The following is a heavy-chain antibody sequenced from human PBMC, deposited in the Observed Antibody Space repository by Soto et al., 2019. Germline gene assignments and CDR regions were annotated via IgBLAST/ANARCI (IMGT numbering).Heavy chain of an antibody. CDR1: GGSISSGGYY. CDR2: IYYSGST. J-gene: IGHJ6*02. V-gene: IGHV4-31*03. D-gene: IGHD2-2*02. CDR3: ARARVVQAAIDYYGMDV. Sequence: SETLSLTCTVSGGSISSGGYYWSWIRQHPGKGLEWIGYIYYSGSTYYNPSLKSRVTISVDTSKNQFSLKLSSVTAADTAVYYCARARVVQAAIDYYGMDVWGQGTKVTVSS.